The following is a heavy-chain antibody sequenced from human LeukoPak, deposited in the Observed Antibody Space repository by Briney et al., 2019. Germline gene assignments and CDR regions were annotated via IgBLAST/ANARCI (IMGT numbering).Heavy chain of an antibody. V-gene: IGHV3-48*02. CDR2: ISSGGSTI. Sequence: GGSLRLSCAVSGLTFSSSWMDWVRQAPGKGLEWVSYISSGGSTIYYADSVRGRFTISRDTAKNSLYLEMNSLRDEDTAMYYCVRGDQEASEPAFDYWGQGTLVTVSS. D-gene: IGHD1-14*01. CDR3: VRGDQEASEPAFDY. J-gene: IGHJ4*02. CDR1: GLTFSSSW.